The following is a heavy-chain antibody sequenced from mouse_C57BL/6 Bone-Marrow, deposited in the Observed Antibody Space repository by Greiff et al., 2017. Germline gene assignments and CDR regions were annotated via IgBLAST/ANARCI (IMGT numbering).Heavy chain of an antibody. CDR1: GSTLTSYW. D-gene: IGHD1-1*01. J-gene: IGHJ3*01. Sequence: QVQLKQPGAELVKPGASVKLSCKASGSTLTSYWMHWVKQRPGRGLEWIGRIDPNSGGTKYNEKFKSKATLTVDKPSSTAYMQLSSLTSEDSAVYYCARLRSFAYWGQGTLVTVSA. CDR2: IDPNSGGT. V-gene: IGHV1-72*01. CDR3: ARLRSFAY.